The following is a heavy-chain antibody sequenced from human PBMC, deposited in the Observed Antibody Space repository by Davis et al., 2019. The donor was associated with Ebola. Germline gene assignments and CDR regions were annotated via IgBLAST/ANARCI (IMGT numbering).Heavy chain of an antibody. Sequence: AASVKVSCKASGYTFTGYCMHWVRQAPGQGLEWMGWINPNSGGTNYAQKFQGRVTMTRDTSISTAYMDLSRLRSDDTAVYYCVTNVLRFLGGMDVWGQGTTVTVSS. CDR3: VTNVLRFLGGMDV. V-gene: IGHV1-2*02. J-gene: IGHJ6*02. D-gene: IGHD3-3*01. CDR2: INPNSGGT. CDR1: GYTFTGYC.